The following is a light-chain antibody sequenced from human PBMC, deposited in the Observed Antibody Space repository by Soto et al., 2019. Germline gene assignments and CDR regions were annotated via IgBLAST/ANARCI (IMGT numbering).Light chain of an antibody. CDR1: NSNIGAGYD. Sequence: QSVLTQPPSVSGAPGQRVTISCTGSNSNIGAGYDLHWYQQFPGAAPKLLIFAYTNRPSGVPDRFSGSKSGTSASLAITGLQADDEADHYCQSFDSSLTAWAFGGGTKVIVL. V-gene: IGLV1-40*01. CDR3: QSFDSSLTAWA. J-gene: IGLJ3*02. CDR2: AYT.